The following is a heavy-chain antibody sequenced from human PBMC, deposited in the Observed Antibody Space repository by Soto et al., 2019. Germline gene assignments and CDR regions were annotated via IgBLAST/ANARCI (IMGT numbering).Heavy chain of an antibody. CDR2: IIPIFGTA. D-gene: IGHD5-18*01. Sequence: SSVKVSCKASGGTFSSYAISWVRQAPGQGLEWMGGIIPIFGTANYAQKFQGRVTITADESPSTAYMELSSLRSEDTAVYYCASQSGLTAMARGYYGFDVWCQGTTVTVFS. J-gene: IGHJ6*01. V-gene: IGHV1-69*13. CDR1: GGTFSSYA. CDR3: ASQSGLTAMARGYYGFDV.